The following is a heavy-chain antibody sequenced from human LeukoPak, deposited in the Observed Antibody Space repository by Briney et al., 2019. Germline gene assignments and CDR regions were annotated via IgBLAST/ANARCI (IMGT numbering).Heavy chain of an antibody. Sequence: GGSLRLSCAASGSTFSSYSMNWVRQAPGKGLEWVSSISSSSSYIYYAGSVKGRFTISRDNAKNSLYLQMNSLRAEDTAVYYCASRARTACSGGSCYAVWGQGTLVTVSS. CDR3: ASRARTACSGGSCYAV. J-gene: IGHJ4*02. D-gene: IGHD2-15*01. V-gene: IGHV3-21*01. CDR1: GSTFSSYS. CDR2: ISSSSSYI.